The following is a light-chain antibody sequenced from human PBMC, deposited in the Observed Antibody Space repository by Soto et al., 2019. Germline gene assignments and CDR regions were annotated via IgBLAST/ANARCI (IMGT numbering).Light chain of an antibody. J-gene: IGLJ2*01. V-gene: IGLV3-9*01. Sequence: SYELTQPLSVSVALGQTARITCGGNNIGSKNVDWYQQKPGQAPVLVIYRDSNRPSGIPERFSGSNSGNTATLTISRAQAGDEADYYCQVWDSSTGVFGGGTKLTVL. CDR2: RDS. CDR1: NIGSKN. CDR3: QVWDSSTGV.